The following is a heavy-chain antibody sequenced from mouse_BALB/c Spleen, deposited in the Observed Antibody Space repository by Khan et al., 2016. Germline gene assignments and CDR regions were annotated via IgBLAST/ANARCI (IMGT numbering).Heavy chain of an antibody. CDR1: GYTFTNYG. J-gene: IGHJ1*01. CDR2: INTYSGES. Sequence: QIQLVQSGPELKRPGKTVKISCKASGYTFTNYGINWVKQAPGKGLKWMGWINTYSGESTYADDFKGRFAFSLETSANTAYLQINHLKNEDTATXFCAIYRYYYGSSRYCDVWGAGTTVTVSS. CDR3: AIYRYYYGSSRYCDV. V-gene: IGHV9-3-1*01. D-gene: IGHD1-1*01.